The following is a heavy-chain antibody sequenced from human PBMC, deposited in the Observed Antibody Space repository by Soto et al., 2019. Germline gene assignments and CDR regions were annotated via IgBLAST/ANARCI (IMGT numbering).Heavy chain of an antibody. CDR1: GGTFSSYA. CDR3: GSSAGGYSDGSSDS. J-gene: IGHJ4*02. V-gene: IGHV1-69*01. D-gene: IGHD5-18*01. CDR2: LIPIFGTA. Sequence: QVQLVQSGAEVKKPGSSVKVSCKASGGTFSSYAISWVRQAPGQGLEWMGGLIPIFGTANYAQKFQGSVTETVDESTSAAYLVLSSLRAEDTAVYYCGSSAGGYSDGSSDSCGEGTLVAVCS.